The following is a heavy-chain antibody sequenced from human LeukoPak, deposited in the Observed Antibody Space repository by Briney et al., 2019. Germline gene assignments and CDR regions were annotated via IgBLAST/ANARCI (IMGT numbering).Heavy chain of an antibody. Sequence: GGSLRLSCAASGFTFSSYSMNWVRQAPGKGLEWVSYISSSSSTIYYADSVKGRFTISRDNAKNSLYLQMNSPRAEDTAVYYCARDRVRMGATTADYWGQGTLVTVSS. V-gene: IGHV3-48*04. D-gene: IGHD1-26*01. J-gene: IGHJ4*02. CDR1: GFTFSSYS. CDR2: ISSSSSTI. CDR3: ARDRVRMGATTADY.